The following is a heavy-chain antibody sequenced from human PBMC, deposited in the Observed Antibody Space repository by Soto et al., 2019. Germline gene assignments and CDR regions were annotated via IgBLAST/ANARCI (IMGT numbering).Heavy chain of an antibody. D-gene: IGHD1-1*01. V-gene: IGHV3-23*01. CDR2: ISGSGETI. Sequence: GGSLRLSCAVSGFSISEYGVTWVRQAPGKGLEWVSAISGSGETIYYADSVKGRFTTSRDNSQNTLYLQMRSLRAEDTALYYCTKGLDVDNQGADYWGQGTLVTVSS. J-gene: IGHJ4*02. CDR3: TKGLDVDNQGADY. CDR1: GFSISEYG.